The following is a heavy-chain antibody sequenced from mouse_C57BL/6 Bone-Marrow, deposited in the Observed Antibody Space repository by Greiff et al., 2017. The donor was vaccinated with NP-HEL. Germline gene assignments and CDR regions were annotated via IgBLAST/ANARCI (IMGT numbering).Heavy chain of an antibody. CDR3: AYGGYNY. D-gene: IGHD2-2*01. CDR1: GYTFTDYY. CDR2: INPNNGGT. V-gene: IGHV1-26*01. Sequence: VQLQQSGPELVKPGASVKISCKASGYTFTDYYMNWVKQSHGKSLEWIGDINPNNGGTSYNQKFKGKATLTVDKSSSTAYMELRSLTSEDSAVYYCAYGGYNYWGQGTSVTVSS. J-gene: IGHJ4*01.